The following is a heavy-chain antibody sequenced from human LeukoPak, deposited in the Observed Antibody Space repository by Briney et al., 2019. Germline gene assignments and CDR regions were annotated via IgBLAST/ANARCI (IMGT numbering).Heavy chain of an antibody. CDR2: ISSSGTTI. D-gene: IGHD2-15*01. J-gene: IGHJ5*01. V-gene: IGHV3-48*04. CDR1: GFTFSSYW. CDR3: GRDGGCRGGSCFSVNWFDS. Sequence: GGSLRLSCAASGFTFSSYWMSWVRQAPGKGPEWVSYISSSGTTIYYADSVRGRFTISRDNAKNSLSLQMNNLRAEDTAVYYCGRDGGCRGGSCFSVNWFDSWGQGTLVTVSS.